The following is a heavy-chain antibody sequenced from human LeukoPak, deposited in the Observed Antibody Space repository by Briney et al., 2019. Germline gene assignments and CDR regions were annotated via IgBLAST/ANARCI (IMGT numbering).Heavy chain of an antibody. D-gene: IGHD5-18*01. CDR2: IYHSGST. J-gene: IGHJ4*02. CDR1: GGSISSSNW. Sequence: PSETLSLTCAVSGGSISSSNWWSWVRQPPGKGLEWIGEIYHSGSTNYNPSLKSRVTISLDKSKNQFSLGLSSVTAADTAVYYCARDPPGRGYSYGSYWGQGTLVTVSS. V-gene: IGHV4-4*02. CDR3: ARDPPGRGYSYGSY.